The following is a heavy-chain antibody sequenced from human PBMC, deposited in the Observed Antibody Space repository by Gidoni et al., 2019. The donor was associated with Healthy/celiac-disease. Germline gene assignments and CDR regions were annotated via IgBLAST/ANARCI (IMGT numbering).Heavy chain of an antibody. CDR3: ARGGYNWNYVFEYWFDP. V-gene: IGHV4-4*02. Sequence: QVQLQASGPGLVKPSGTLSRTCAVSGGSLSSSNWGRWVRQPPGKGLEWIGEIYHSGSTNYNPSLKSRVTISVDKSKNQFSLKLSSVTAADTAVYYCARGGYNWNYVFEYWFDPWGQGTLVTVSS. J-gene: IGHJ5*02. CDR1: GGSLSSSNW. D-gene: IGHD1-7*01. CDR2: IYHSGST.